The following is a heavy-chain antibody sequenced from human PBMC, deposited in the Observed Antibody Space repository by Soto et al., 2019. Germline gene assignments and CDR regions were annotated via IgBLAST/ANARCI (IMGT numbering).Heavy chain of an antibody. J-gene: IGHJ4*02. CDR3: ARGYFSGGNCYSAFVY. D-gene: IGHD2-15*01. Sequence: TLSLTCAVSGASISSADYYWSWIRQPPGKGLEWIGYIFHSGTNYYNPSLQSRVTISVDTSNNRFSLRLSSVTAADTAVYYCARGYFSGGNCYSAFVYWGQGTLLTVS. CDR1: GASISSADYY. V-gene: IGHV4-30-4*01. CDR2: IFHSGTN.